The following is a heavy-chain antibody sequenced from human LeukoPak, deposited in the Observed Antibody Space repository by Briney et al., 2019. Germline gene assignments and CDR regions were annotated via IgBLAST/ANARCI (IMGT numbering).Heavy chain of an antibody. D-gene: IGHD5-24*01. Sequence: LSLTCIVSGASISSYSWNWIRQSPGKGLEWVSGISWNSGSIGYADSVKGRFTISRDNAKNSLYLQMNSLRAEDTAVYYCARGPPDGYNSYWGQGTLVTVSS. J-gene: IGHJ4*02. CDR1: GASISSYS. V-gene: IGHV3-9*01. CDR3: ARGPPDGYNSY. CDR2: ISWNSGSI.